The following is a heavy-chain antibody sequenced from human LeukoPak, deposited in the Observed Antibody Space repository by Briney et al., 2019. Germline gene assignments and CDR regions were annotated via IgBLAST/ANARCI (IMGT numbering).Heavy chain of an antibody. CDR1: GGSFSGYY. V-gene: IGHV4-34*01. D-gene: IGHD1-7*01. CDR3: AREIRGNYYFDY. J-gene: IGHJ4*02. CDR2: INHSGST. Sequence: SETLSLTCAVYGGSFSGYYWSWLRQPPGKGLEWIGEINHSGSTNYNPSLKSRVTISVDTSKNQFSLKLSSVTAADTAVYYCAREIRGNYYFDYWGQGTLVTVSS.